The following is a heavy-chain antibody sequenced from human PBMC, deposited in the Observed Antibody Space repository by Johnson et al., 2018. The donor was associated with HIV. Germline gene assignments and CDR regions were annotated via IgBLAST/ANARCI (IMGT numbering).Heavy chain of an antibody. CDR2: ISYDGSNK. V-gene: IGHV3-30*14. D-gene: IGHD4-23*01. J-gene: IGHJ3*02. CDR3: ASSATTVVMEGFAFDI. CDR1: GFTFSSYT. Sequence: QVQLVESGGGVVQPGRSLRLSCAASGFTFSSYTMHWVRQAPGKGLDWVAVISYDGSNKYYADSVKGRFTISRDNSKNTLYLQMNSLRAEDTAVYYCASSATTVVMEGFAFDIWGQGTMVTVSS.